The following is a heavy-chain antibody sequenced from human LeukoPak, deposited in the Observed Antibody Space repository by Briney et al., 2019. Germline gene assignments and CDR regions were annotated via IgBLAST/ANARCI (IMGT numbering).Heavy chain of an antibody. Sequence: PGRSLRLSCAASGFTFSSYGMHWVRQAPGKGLEWVAVMWYDGSNKYYADSVKGRFTISRDNSKNTLYLQMNSLRAEDTAVYYCARDRYYGWGGGFDYWGQGTLVTVSS. CDR3: ARDRYYGWGGGFDY. D-gene: IGHD3-10*01. V-gene: IGHV3-33*01. CDR2: MWYDGSNK. J-gene: IGHJ4*02. CDR1: GFTFSSYG.